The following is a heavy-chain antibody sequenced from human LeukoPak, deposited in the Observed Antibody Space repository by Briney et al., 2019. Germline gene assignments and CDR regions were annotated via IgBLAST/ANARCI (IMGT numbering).Heavy chain of an antibody. CDR3: AILTSNWFDP. CDR2: INHSGST. CDR1: GGSFSGYY. J-gene: IGHJ5*02. V-gene: IGHV4-34*01. Sequence: PSETLSLTCAVYGGSFSGYYWSWIRQPPGKGLEWIGEINHSGSTNYNPSLKSRVTISVDTSKNRFSLKLSSVTAADTAVYYCAILTSNWFDPWGQGTLVTVSS. D-gene: IGHD2-21*02.